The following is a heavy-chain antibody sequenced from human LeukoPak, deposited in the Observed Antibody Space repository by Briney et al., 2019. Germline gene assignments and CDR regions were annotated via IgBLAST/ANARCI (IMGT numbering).Heavy chain of an antibody. Sequence: SETLSLTCTVSGGSISSYYWSWIRQPPGKGLEWIGYIYYSGSTNYNPSLKSRVTISVDTSKNQFSLKLSSVTAADTAVYYCARAKLSTRITMIVVAIPGYFDLWGRGILVTVSS. D-gene: IGHD3-22*01. CDR3: ARAKLSTRITMIVVAIPGYFDL. V-gene: IGHV4-59*01. J-gene: IGHJ2*01. CDR2: IYYSGST. CDR1: GGSISSYY.